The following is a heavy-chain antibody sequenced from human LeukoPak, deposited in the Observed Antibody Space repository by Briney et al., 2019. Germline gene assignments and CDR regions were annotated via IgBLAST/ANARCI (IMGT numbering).Heavy chain of an antibody. Sequence: GGSLRLSCAASGFTFSSYWMSWVRQAPGKGLELVANIKQDGSGKYYVDSVKGRFTISRDNAKNSLYLQMNSLRAEDTAVYYCARDSMITFGGVIAHYYYYMDVWGKGTTVTISS. V-gene: IGHV3-7*01. D-gene: IGHD3-16*02. J-gene: IGHJ6*03. CDR2: IKQDGSGK. CDR3: ARDSMITFGGVIAHYYYYMDV. CDR1: GFTFSSYW.